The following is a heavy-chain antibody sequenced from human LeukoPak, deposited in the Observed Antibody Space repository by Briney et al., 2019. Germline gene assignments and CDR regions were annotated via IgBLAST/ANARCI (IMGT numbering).Heavy chain of an antibody. CDR3: AKARVVRDYYYYMGV. CDR2: IRYDGSNK. Sequence: PGGSPRLSCAASGFTFSSYSMNWVRQAPGKGLEWVAFIRYDGSNKYYADSVKGRFTISRYNSKNALSLQMNSLRAEDTAVYYCAKARVVRDYYYYMGVWGKGTTVTISS. D-gene: IGHD3-10*01. J-gene: IGHJ6*03. V-gene: IGHV3-30*02. CDR1: GFTFSSYS.